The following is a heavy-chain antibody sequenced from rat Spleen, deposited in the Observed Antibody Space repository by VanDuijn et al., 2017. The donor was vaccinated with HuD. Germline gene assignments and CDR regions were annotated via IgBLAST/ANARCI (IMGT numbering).Heavy chain of an antibody. V-gene: IGHV5S13*01. D-gene: IGHD1-8*01. CDR3: AKEGDGGYSSYPNWFAY. Sequence: EVQLVESDGGLVQPGRSLKLSCAASGFTYSNYVMAWFRQAPTKGLEWVASISTGGGKTYYRDSVRGRFTISRDYAKNTLYLQMDSLRSEDTATYYCAKEGDGGYSSYPNWFAYWGQGTLVTVSS. J-gene: IGHJ3*01. CDR2: ISTGGGKT. CDR1: GFTYSNYV.